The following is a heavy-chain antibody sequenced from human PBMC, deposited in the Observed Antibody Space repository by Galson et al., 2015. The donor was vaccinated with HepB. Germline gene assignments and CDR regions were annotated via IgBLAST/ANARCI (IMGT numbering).Heavy chain of an antibody. D-gene: IGHD3-22*01. V-gene: IGHV4-39*07. J-gene: IGHJ3*02. CDR2: IYYSGST. CDR3: ARTPYYYDSSGYRPFVDI. CDR1: GGSISSSSYY. Sequence: ETLSLTCTVSGGSISSSSYYWGWIRQPPGKGLEWIGSIYYSGSTYYNPSLKSRVTISVDTSKNQFSLKLSSVTAADTAVYYCARTPYYYDSSGYRPFVDIWGQGTMVTVSS.